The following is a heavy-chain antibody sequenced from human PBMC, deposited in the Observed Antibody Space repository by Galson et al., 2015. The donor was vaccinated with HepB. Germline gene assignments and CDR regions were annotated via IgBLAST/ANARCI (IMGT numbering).Heavy chain of an antibody. CDR2: ISYDGSNK. D-gene: IGHD3-22*01. CDR1: GFTFSSYA. Sequence: SLRLSCAASGFTFSSYAMHWVRQAPGKGLEWVAVISYDGSNKYYADSVKGRFTISRDNSKNTLYLQMNSLRAEDAAVYYCARDQSDTYYYDSSDALDIWGQGTMVTVSS. V-gene: IGHV3-30*04. J-gene: IGHJ3*02. CDR3: ARDQSDTYYYDSSDALDI.